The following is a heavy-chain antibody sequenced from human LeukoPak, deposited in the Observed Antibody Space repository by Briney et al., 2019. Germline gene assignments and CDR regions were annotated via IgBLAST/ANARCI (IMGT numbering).Heavy chain of an antibody. D-gene: IGHD3-10*01. CDR3: ASSGNYYFTLDY. V-gene: IGHV4-59*08. CDR2: IQYSGIT. Sequence: SETLSLTCSVSGGPISNYYWSWIRQPPGKGLEWIGYIQYSGITKYYPSVQSRVAISLDTSKNQFSLKLTSVTAADTAVYYCASSGNYYFTLDYWGQGTLVTVSS. J-gene: IGHJ4*02. CDR1: GGPISNYY.